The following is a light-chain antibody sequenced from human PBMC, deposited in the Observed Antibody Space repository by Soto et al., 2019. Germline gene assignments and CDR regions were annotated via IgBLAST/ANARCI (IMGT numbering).Light chain of an antibody. CDR2: AAS. V-gene: IGKV1-39*01. Sequence: DIQMTQSPSSLCASVGDRVTIACRASKTISKYLNWYRQKPGKAPQVLIYAASNLETGVPSRFSGSGSGTDFTLTISSLQPEDSATYYCQHIYSPPHTFGQGTRLEIK. J-gene: IGKJ5*01. CDR3: QHIYSPPHT. CDR1: KTISKY.